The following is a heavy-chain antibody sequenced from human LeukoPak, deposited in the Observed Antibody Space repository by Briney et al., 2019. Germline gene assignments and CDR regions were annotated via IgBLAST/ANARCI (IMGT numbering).Heavy chain of an antibody. Sequence: ASVKVSCKASGYTFTGYYMHWVRQAPGQGLEWMGWINPNSGGTNYAQKFQGRVTMTRDTSISTAYMELSRLRSDDTAVYYCATHIAVAGTVGYWGQGTLVTVSS. CDR3: ATHIAVAGTVGY. V-gene: IGHV1-2*02. J-gene: IGHJ4*02. D-gene: IGHD6-19*01. CDR2: INPNSGGT. CDR1: GYTFTGYY.